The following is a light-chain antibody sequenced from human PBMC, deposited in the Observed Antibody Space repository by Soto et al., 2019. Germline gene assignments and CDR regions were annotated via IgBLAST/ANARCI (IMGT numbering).Light chain of an antibody. Sequence: EIVRTQSPAPLSVSPGERATLSCRARQSVSSHLAWYQQKPGQAPRRLIYGASTRATGIPARFSGSGSGTEFTLTISSLESEDFAVYYCQQYNNWTRTFGQGTKVDIK. CDR1: QSVSSH. CDR2: GAS. J-gene: IGKJ1*01. CDR3: QQYNNWTRT. V-gene: IGKV3-15*01.